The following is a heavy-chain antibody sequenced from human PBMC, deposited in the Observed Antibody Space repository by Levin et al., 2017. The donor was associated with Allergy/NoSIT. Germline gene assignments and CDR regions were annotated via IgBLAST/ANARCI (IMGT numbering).Heavy chain of an antibody. D-gene: IGHD2-21*01. CDR3: ARSWVRGPWDY. CDR1: GFTFSSYG. CDR2: IWYDGSNK. J-gene: IGHJ4*02. V-gene: IGHV3-33*01. Sequence: GESLKISCAASGFTFSSYGMHWVRQAPGKGLEWVAVIWYDGSNKYYADSVKGRFTISRDNSKNTLYLQMNSLRAEDTAVYYCARSWVRGPWDYWGQGTLVTVSS.